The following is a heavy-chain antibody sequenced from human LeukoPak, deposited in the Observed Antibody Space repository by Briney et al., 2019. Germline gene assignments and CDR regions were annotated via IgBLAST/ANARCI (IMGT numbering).Heavy chain of an antibody. CDR2: ISSSGTTI. V-gene: IGHV3-48*03. D-gene: IGHD2-21*01. J-gene: IGHJ4*02. Sequence: GGSLRLSCVASGFTFSSSEMNWVRQAPGKGLEWISYISSSGTTIYYADSVKGRFTISRDNAKNSLHLQMNSLRAEDTAVYYCCGASFDYWGQGTLVTVSS. CDR3: CGASFDY. CDR1: GFTFSSSE.